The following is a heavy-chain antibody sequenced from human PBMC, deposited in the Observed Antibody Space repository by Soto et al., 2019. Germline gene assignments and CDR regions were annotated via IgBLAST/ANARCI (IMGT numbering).Heavy chain of an antibody. J-gene: IGHJ6*02. CDR2: INPNSGGT. D-gene: IGHD6-13*01. Sequence: GASVKGSLKAAGYTFTGYYMHWVRQATGQGLEWMGWINPNSGGTNYAQKFQGRVTMTRDTSISTAYMELSRLRSDDTAVYYCARVSQLVLGYYYYGMDVWGQGTTVTVSS. V-gene: IGHV1-2*02. CDR1: GYTFTGYY. CDR3: ARVSQLVLGYYYYGMDV.